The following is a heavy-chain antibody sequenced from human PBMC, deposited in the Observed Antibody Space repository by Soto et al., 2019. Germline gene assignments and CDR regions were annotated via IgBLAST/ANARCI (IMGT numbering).Heavy chain of an antibody. V-gene: IGHV1-69*13. CDR3: ARGVEDSSGWYPGHYYYYGMDV. D-gene: IGHD6-19*01. CDR1: GGTFSSYA. J-gene: IGHJ6*02. Sequence: SVKVSCKASGGTFSSYAISWVRQAPGQGLEWMGGIIPIFGTANYAQKFQGRVTITADESTSTAYMELSSLRSEDTAVYYCARGVEDSSGWYPGHYYYYGMDVWGQGXTVTVSS. CDR2: IIPIFGTA.